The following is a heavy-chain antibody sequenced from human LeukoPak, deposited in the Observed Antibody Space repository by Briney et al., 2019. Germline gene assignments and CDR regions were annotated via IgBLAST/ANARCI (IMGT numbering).Heavy chain of an antibody. CDR1: GFTFSSYA. Sequence: GGSLRLSCAASGFTFSSYAMHWVRQAPGKGLEWVAVISYDGSNKYYADSVKGRFTISGDNSKNTLYLQMNSLRAEDTAVYYCARSPPYRRVVAAACDYWGQGTLVTVSS. CDR3: ARSPPYRRVVAAACDY. D-gene: IGHD2-15*01. J-gene: IGHJ4*02. CDR2: ISYDGSNK. V-gene: IGHV3-30*04.